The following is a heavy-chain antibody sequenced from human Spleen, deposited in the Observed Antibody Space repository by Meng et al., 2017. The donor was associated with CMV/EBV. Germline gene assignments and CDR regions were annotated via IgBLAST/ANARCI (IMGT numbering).Heavy chain of an antibody. D-gene: IGHD2-21*01. Sequence: SVKVSCKASGGTFSSYAISWVRQAPGQGLEWMGGIIPIFGTANYAQKFQGRVTITTDESPSTAYMELSSLRSEDTAVYYCARQNCGGDCYFRYYYYGMDVWGQGTTVTVSS. CDR2: IIPIFGTA. CDR1: GGTFSSYA. V-gene: IGHV1-69*05. J-gene: IGHJ6*02. CDR3: ARQNCGGDCYFRYYYYGMDV.